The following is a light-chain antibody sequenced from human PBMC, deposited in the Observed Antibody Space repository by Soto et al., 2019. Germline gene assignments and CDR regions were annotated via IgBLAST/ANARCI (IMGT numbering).Light chain of an antibody. J-gene: IGKJ4*01. V-gene: IGKV3-20*01. CDR3: QQYGSSPLT. CDR1: QSVSNDF. CDR2: GAS. Sequence: EIVLTQSPGILSLSPGERATLSCRASQSVSNDFLAWYQQKPGQAPRLLIYGASSRATGIPDRFSGSGSGTDFTLTISRLEPEDFAVYYCQQYGSSPLTFGRGTKVDI.